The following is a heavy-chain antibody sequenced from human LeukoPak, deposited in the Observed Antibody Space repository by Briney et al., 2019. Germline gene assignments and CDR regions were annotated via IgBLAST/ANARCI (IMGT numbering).Heavy chain of an antibody. CDR1: GYTLTELS. CDR3: ATASSLTGTTYFDY. CDR2: FDPEDGET. J-gene: IGHJ4*02. D-gene: IGHD1-7*01. Sequence: ASVKVSCKVSGYTLTELSMHWVRQAPGKGLEWMGGFDPEDGETIYAQKFQGRVTVTEDTSTDTAYMELSSLRSEDTAVYYCATASSLTGTTYFDYWGQGTLVTVSS. V-gene: IGHV1-24*01.